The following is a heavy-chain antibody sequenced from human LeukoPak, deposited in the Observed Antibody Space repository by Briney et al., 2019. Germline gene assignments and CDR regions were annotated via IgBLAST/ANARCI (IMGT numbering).Heavy chain of an antibody. CDR3: VKDLTGTWSFDY. Sequence: GSLRLPCSTSGFTFSNHFMHWVRQAPGKGLEYVSSIGPNGASTLYADSVKGRFTISRDNSKNALYLQLTSLRLEDTALYYCVKDLTGTWSFDYWGQGTLVTVSS. V-gene: IGHV3-64D*06. D-gene: IGHD3-9*01. CDR1: GFTFSNHF. CDR2: IGPNGAST. J-gene: IGHJ4*02.